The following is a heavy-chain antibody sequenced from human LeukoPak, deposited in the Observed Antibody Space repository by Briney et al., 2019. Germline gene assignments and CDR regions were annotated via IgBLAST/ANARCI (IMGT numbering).Heavy chain of an antibody. CDR3: ARLFSSGWKFLDY. CDR1: GFTFSSYA. J-gene: IGHJ4*02. V-gene: IGHV3-30*04. CDR2: ISYDGSNK. Sequence: GALRLSCAASGFTFSSYAMHWVRQAPGKGLEWVAVISYDGSNKYYADSVKGRFTISRDNSKNTLYLQMNSLRAEDTAVYYCARLFSSGWKFLDYWGQGTLVTVSS. D-gene: IGHD6-19*01.